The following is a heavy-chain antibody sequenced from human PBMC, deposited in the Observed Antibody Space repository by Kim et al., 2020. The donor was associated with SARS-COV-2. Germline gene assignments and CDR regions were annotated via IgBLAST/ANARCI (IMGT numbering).Heavy chain of an antibody. D-gene: IGHD6-19*01. CDR3: ARDLGAVAGRKVSAFDI. Sequence: FQGRVTMTRDTSTSTVYMELSSLRSEDTAVYYCARDLGAVAGRKVSAFDIWGQGTMVTVSS. J-gene: IGHJ3*02. V-gene: IGHV1-46*01.